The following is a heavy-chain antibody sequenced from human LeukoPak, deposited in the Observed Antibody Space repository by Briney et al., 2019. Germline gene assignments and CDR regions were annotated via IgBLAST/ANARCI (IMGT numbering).Heavy chain of an antibody. V-gene: IGHV3-7*03. CDR2: IKKDGSER. CDR3: TTDTWYSAGH. Sequence: GGSLRLSCTASGFIFSGSWMAWIRQAPGKGLEWVAIIKKDGSERYYVDSMKGRFTISRDNAKNSLFLQMNSLRAEDAAIYYCTTDTWYSAGHWGQGTLVTVSS. J-gene: IGHJ4*02. CDR1: GFIFSGSW. D-gene: IGHD2-15*01.